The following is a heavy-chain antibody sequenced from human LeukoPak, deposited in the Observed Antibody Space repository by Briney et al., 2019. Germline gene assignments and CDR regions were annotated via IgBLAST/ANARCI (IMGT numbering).Heavy chain of an antibody. D-gene: IGHD6-19*01. CDR1: GFTFSSYG. Sequence: GRSLRLSCAASGFTFSSYGMHWVRQAPGKGLEWVAVIWYDGSNKYYADSVKGRFTISRDNSKNTLYLQMNSLRAEDTAAYYCARDSSSGWDGPFDYWGQGTLVTVSS. J-gene: IGHJ4*02. V-gene: IGHV3-33*01. CDR2: IWYDGSNK. CDR3: ARDSSSGWDGPFDY.